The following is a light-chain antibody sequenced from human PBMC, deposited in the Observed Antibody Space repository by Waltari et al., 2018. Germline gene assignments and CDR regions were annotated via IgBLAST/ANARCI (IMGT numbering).Light chain of an antibody. CDR1: NIGNYS. CDR2: YDR. CDR3: HVWHPHVDPGV. V-gene: IGLV3-21*04. Sequence: SYVVTQPPSVSVAPGETATITCGGENIGNYSVHWYQQKAGQAPVLVIFYDRDRPSGIPDRFSGSNSGNTATLTISRVEAGDEARYYCHVWHPHVDPGVFGTGTEVTVL. J-gene: IGLJ1*01.